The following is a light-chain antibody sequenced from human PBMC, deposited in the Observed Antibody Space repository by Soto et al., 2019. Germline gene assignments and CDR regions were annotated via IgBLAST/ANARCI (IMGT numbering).Light chain of an antibody. V-gene: IGKV1-6*01. Sequence: AIPMTQSPSSLSASVGDRVTITCRASQGIRNDLGWYQQKPGKAPKLLIYAASSLQSGVPSRFSGSGSGTDFTLTISSLQPEDFATHYCLQDYNYPWTFGQGTKVEIK. J-gene: IGKJ1*01. CDR1: QGIRND. CDR3: LQDYNYPWT. CDR2: AAS.